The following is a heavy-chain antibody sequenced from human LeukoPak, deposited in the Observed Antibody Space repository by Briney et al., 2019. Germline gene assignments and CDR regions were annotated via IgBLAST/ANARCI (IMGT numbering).Heavy chain of an antibody. CDR1: GGSISSSS. V-gene: IGHV3-30*03. CDR2: ISYDGRRD. CDR3: AGGLVPAAKDY. Sequence: LSLTCTVSGGSISSSSYYWGWLRQPPGKGLEWMAVISYDGRRDYYADSVKGRFTISRDNSKNTLYLQMNSLRTEDTAVYYCAGGLVPAAKDYWGQGTLVTVSS. J-gene: IGHJ4*02. D-gene: IGHD2-2*01.